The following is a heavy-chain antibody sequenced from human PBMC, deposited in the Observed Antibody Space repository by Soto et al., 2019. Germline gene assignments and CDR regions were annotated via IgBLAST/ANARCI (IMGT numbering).Heavy chain of an antibody. Sequence: QVQLVQSGAEVKKPGSSVKVSCKASGGTFSSYAISWVRQAPGQGLEWMGGIIPSFGTANDAQKFQDRVTITADESTSTAYREMSRLRSEDTAVYYCTTKDAATYYYVMDVRGQGTTVTVSS. J-gene: IGHJ6*02. CDR3: TTKDAATYYYVMDV. V-gene: IGHV1-69*12. CDR2: IIPSFGTA. D-gene: IGHD1-26*01. CDR1: GGTFSSYA.